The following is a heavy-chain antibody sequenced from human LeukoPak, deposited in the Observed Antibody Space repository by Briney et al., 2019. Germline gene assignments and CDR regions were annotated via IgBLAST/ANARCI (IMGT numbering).Heavy chain of an antibody. CDR1: GFTLSRCG. CDR3: VKEQDNGVYRVADY. D-gene: IGHD2-8*01. V-gene: IGHV3-30*18. J-gene: IGHJ4*02. CDR2: LTYDGRTG. Sequence: GGSLRLSCVASGFTLSRCGMHWVRQAPGKGLEWMGVLTYDGRTGYYGDSVKGRFTISRDTSKNMVFLEMSSLRSDDSAFYYCVKEQDNGVYRVADYWGQGTLVTVPS.